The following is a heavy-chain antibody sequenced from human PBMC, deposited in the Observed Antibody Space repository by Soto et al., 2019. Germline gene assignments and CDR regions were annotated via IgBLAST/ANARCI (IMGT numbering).Heavy chain of an antibody. CDR1: GFTFSNYA. J-gene: IGHJ6*03. V-gene: IGHV3-23*01. Sequence: EVQLLESGGGLVQPGGSLRLSCAASGFTFSNYAMSWVRQAPGKGLEWVSGISGSSGTTYYADSVKGRFTISRDNSKNTLFLPRNSLRAEDTAVYYCAKDSYGSGIHFYYYYYMAVWGKGTTVTVSS. CDR3: AKDSYGSGIHFYYYYYMAV. CDR2: ISGSSGTT. D-gene: IGHD3-10*01.